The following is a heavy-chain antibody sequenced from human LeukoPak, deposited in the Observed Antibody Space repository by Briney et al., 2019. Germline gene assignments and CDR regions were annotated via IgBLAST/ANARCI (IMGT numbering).Heavy chain of an antibody. CDR3: ARGYYYDSSGCDY. J-gene: IGHJ4*02. V-gene: IGHV1-2*02. D-gene: IGHD3-22*01. CDR1: GYTFTGYY. Sequence: ASVKVSCKASGYTFTGYYMHWVRQAPGQGLEWMGWISPNSGGTNYAQKFQGRVTMTRDTSISTAYMELSRLRSDDTAVYYCARGYYYDSSGCDYWGQGTLVTVSS. CDR2: ISPNSGGT.